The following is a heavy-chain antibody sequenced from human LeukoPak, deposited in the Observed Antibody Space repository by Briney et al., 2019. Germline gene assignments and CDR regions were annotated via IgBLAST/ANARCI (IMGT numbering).Heavy chain of an antibody. V-gene: IGHV3-33*01. J-gene: IGHJ4*02. CDR1: GFTFSSYG. CDR2: IWYDGTNK. Sequence: GGSLRLSCAASGFTFSSYGMHWVRQAPGKGLEWVAVIWYDGTNKYYADSVKGRFTISRDNSKNTLFLQMNSLRAEDTAVYYCARAAYDSSGHLTLWGQGTLVTVSS. D-gene: IGHD3-22*01. CDR3: ARAAYDSSGHLTL.